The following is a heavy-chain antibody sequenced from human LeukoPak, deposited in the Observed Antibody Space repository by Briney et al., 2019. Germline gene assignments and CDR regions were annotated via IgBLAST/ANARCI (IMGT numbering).Heavy chain of an antibody. Sequence: SETLTLTCSVSDGSMGTYYWGWIRQPPGKGLEWIGYIYYSGSTTYNPSLKSRVTVSVDTSKNQFSLKLTSMTAADTAVYYCARGRLGRQHASFFDSWGQGTLVTVSS. CDR3: ARGRLGRQHASFFDS. D-gene: IGHD2-2*01. V-gene: IGHV4-59*08. J-gene: IGHJ4*02. CDR1: DGSMGTYY. CDR2: IYYSGST.